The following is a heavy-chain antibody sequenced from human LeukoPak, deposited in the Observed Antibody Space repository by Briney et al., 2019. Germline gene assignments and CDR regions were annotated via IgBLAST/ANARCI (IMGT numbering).Heavy chain of an antibody. Sequence: GGSLRLSCAAAGFTFDDYAMHWGRQAPGXXXXXXXXIXWNSCRIXXXXXXXXXXTISRDNAKXSLYLQMNSLRAEDTALYYFARFPLGYDSSGYYYGWGQGTLVTVSS. D-gene: IGHD3-22*01. CDR2: IXWNSCRI. CDR1: GFTFDDYA. J-gene: IGHJ4*02. V-gene: IGHV3-9*01. CDR3: ARFPLGYDSSGYYYG.